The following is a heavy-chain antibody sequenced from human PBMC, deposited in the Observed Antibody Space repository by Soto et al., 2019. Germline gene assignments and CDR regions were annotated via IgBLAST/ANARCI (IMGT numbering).Heavy chain of an antibody. D-gene: IGHD2-8*02. J-gene: IGHJ3*02. CDR3: AKGSATGGDGFDI. CDR1: GCICSSYD. CDR2: ILVDGRT. Sequence: PGGSLSLSCAASGCICSSYDMSWVRQAPGKGLEWVSTILVDGRTFYVESVKGRFTISRDSSQNTVYLQMNSLTAGDTALYYCAKGSATGGDGFDICGQGTMVTVSS. V-gene: IGHV3-23*01.